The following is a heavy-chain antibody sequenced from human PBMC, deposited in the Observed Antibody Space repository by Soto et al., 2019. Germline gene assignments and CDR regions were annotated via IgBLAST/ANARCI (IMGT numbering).Heavy chain of an antibody. D-gene: IGHD3-3*01. CDR3: ARTLNEWLLGLD. J-gene: IGHJ4*02. CDR2: ISAYNGNT. CDR1: GYTFTSYG. V-gene: IGHV1-18*01. Sequence: ASVKVSCKASGYTFTSYGISWVRKAPGQGLEWMGWISAYNGNTNYAQKFQGRVTTTTDTSTSTAYMELRSLRSDDTAVYYCARTLNEWLLGLDWGQGTLVTVSS.